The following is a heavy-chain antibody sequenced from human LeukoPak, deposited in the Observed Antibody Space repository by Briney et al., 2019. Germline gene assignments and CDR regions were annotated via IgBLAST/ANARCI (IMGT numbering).Heavy chain of an antibody. CDR1: GFTFSNND. J-gene: IGHJ4*02. CDR3: ARGEEKATITGLDS. CDR2: ISSSSAYI. Sequence: PGGSLRLSCAASGFTFSNNDMHWVRQAPGKGLEWVSAISSSSAYIYYADSVKGRFTISRDNAENSLFLQLNSLRAEDTAVYFCARGEEKATITGLDSWGQGTLVTVSS. D-gene: IGHD5-24*01. V-gene: IGHV3-21*01.